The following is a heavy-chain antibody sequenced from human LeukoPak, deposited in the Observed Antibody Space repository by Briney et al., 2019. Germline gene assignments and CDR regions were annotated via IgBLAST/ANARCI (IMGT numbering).Heavy chain of an antibody. D-gene: IGHD3-10*01. J-gene: IGHJ4*02. CDR1: GYTFTSYD. CDR3: ARPQYYYGSGSYYRPPSY. CDR2: MNPNSGNT. Sequence: ASVKVSCKASGYTFTSYDINWVRQATGQGLEWMGWMNPNSGNTGYAQKFQGRVTMTRNTSISTAYMELSSLRSEDTAVYYCARPQYYYGSGSYYRPPSYWGQGTLVTVPS. V-gene: IGHV1-8*01.